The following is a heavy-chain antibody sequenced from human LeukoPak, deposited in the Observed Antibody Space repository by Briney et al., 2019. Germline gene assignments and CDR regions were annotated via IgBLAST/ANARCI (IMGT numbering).Heavy chain of an antibody. J-gene: IGHJ4*02. CDR3: ATEGRYYDILTGYYYFDY. Sequence: SVKVSCKASGGTFSSYAISWVRQAPGQGLEWMGRIIPILGIANYAQKFQGRVTITADKSTSTAYMELSSLRSEDTAVYYCATEGRYYDILTGYYYFDYWGQGTLVTVSS. D-gene: IGHD3-9*01. CDR2: IIPILGIA. V-gene: IGHV1-69*04. CDR1: GGTFSSYA.